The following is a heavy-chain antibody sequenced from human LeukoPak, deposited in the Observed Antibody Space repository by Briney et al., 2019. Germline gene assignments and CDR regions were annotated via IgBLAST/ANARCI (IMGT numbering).Heavy chain of an antibody. CDR3: ARDRPPYYFDY. CDR1: GGSISSYY. V-gene: IGHV4-34*01. J-gene: IGHJ4*02. CDR2: INHSGST. Sequence: SETLSLTCTVSGGSISSYYWSWIRQPPGKGLEWIGEINHSGSTNYNPSLKSRVTISVDTSKNQFSLKLSSVTAADTAVYYCARDRPPYYFDYWGQGTLVTVSS.